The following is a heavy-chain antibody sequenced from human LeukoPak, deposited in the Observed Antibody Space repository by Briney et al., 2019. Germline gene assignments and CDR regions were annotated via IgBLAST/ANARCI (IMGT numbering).Heavy chain of an antibody. CDR1: GGSFSGYY. J-gene: IGHJ4*02. CDR3: ARHVYYYGSVRYYFDY. Sequence: SETLSLTCAVYGGSFSGYYWSWIRQPPGKGLEWIGEINHSGSTNYNPSLKSRVTISVDTSKNQFSLELSSVTAADTAVYYCARHVYYYGSVRYYFDYWGQGTLVTVSS. CDR2: INHSGST. D-gene: IGHD3-10*01. V-gene: IGHV4-34*01.